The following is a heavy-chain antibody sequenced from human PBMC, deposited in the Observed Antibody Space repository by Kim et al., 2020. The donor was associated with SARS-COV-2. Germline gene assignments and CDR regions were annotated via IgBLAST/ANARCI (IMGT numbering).Heavy chain of an antibody. CDR3: ARGGYYDSSGPTGLDY. Sequence: GGSLRLSCAASGFTVSSYYMSWVRQAPGKGLEWVAVIYSGGSTYYAHSVKGRFTISRDTSKNTLYLQMNSLRAEDTAVYYCARGGYYDSSGPTGLDYWGQGTLVTVSS. D-gene: IGHD3-22*01. CDR1: GFTVSSYY. CDR2: IYSGGST. V-gene: IGHV3-53*01. J-gene: IGHJ4*02.